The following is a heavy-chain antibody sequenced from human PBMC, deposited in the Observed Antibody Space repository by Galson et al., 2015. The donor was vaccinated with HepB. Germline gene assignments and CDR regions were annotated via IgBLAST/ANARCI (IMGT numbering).Heavy chain of an antibody. Sequence: SLRLSCAASGFTFSSFIMNWVRQAPGKGLEWVSSISSSSSSIYYADSVKGRFTISRDNAKNSLYLQMNSLRDEDTAVYYCAREGDPRTWGTDAFDIWGQGTMVTVSS. CDR2: ISSSSSSI. J-gene: IGHJ3*02. D-gene: IGHD1-14*01. V-gene: IGHV3-48*02. CDR1: GFTFSSFI. CDR3: AREGDPRTWGTDAFDI.